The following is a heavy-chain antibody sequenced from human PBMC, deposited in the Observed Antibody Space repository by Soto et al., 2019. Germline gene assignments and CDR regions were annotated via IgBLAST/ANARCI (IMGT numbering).Heavy chain of an antibody. D-gene: IGHD6-19*01. CDR3: ARAQQWLASYNWFDP. J-gene: IGHJ5*02. CDR2: IYYSGST. Sequence: QLQLQESGPGLVKPSETLSLTCTVSGGSISSSSYYWGWIRQPPGKGLEWIGSIYYSGSTYYNPSLKSRVTISVDTSKNQFSLKLSSVTAADTAVYYCARAQQWLASYNWFDPWGQGTLVTVSS. V-gene: IGHV4-39*01. CDR1: GGSISSSSYY.